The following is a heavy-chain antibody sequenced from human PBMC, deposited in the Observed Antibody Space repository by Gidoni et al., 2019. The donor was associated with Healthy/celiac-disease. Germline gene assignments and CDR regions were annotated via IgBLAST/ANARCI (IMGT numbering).Heavy chain of an antibody. V-gene: IGHV3-9*01. Sequence: EVQLVESGGGLVQPGRSLRLSCAASGFTFDDYAMHWVRQAPGKGLEWVSGISWNSGSIGYADSVKGRFTISRDNAKNSLYLQMNSLRAEDTALYYCAKGSYLWFGELYYFDYWGQGTLVTVSS. CDR3: AKGSYLWFGELYYFDY. J-gene: IGHJ4*02. CDR2: ISWNSGSI. CDR1: GFTFDDYA. D-gene: IGHD3-10*01.